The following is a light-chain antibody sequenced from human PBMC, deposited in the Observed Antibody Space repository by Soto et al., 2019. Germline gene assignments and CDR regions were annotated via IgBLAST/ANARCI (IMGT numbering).Light chain of an antibody. CDR3: QQYGSSRT. J-gene: IGKJ1*01. CDR2: GAS. V-gene: IGKV3-20*01. Sequence: EIVLTQSPGTLSLSPGERATLSCRASQSVSSSYLAWYQQRPGQAPRLLIYGASSRATVIPDRFSGSVSGTDFTLTITRLEPEDFAMYYCQQYGSSRTFGQGTKVEIK. CDR1: QSVSSSY.